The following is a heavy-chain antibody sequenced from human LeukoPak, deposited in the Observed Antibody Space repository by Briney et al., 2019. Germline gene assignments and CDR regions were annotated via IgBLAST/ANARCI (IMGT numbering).Heavy chain of an antibody. Sequence: GESLRLSCAASGFTFSSHWMHWVRQAPGKGLVWLSRITNDGSGATYADSVKGRFTISRDNGKNTLYLQMNSLRPEDTAVYYCARDRPHNWFDPWGQGTLVTVSS. V-gene: IGHV3-74*01. CDR2: ITNDGSGA. CDR3: ARDRPHNWFDP. CDR1: GFTFSSHW. J-gene: IGHJ5*02.